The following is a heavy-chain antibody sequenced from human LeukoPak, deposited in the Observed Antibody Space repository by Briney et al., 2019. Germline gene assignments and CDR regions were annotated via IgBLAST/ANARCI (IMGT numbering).Heavy chain of an antibody. D-gene: IGHD3-22*01. Sequence: GGSPRLSCAASGFTFGSYWMNWVRQAPGKGLVWVSRINSDGSSTNYADSVKGRFTISRDNAKNTLYLQMSSLRADDTAVYYCARSSSAHYPFAGWGQGTLVTVSA. CDR3: ARSSSAHYPFAG. CDR2: INSDGSST. J-gene: IGHJ4*02. V-gene: IGHV3-74*01. CDR1: GFTFGSYW.